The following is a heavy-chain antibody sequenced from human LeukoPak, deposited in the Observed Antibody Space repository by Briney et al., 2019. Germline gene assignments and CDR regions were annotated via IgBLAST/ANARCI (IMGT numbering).Heavy chain of an antibody. CDR1: GFTFDDYA. J-gene: IGHJ4*02. Sequence: GRSLRLSCAASGFTFDDYAMHWVQQAPGKGLEWVSGISWNSGSIGYADSVKGRFTISRDNAKNSLYLQMNSLRAEDTALYYCAKDPGGYYGSGSYYSYFDYWGQGTLVTVSS. D-gene: IGHD3-10*01. CDR3: AKDPGGYYGSGSYYSYFDY. V-gene: IGHV3-9*01. CDR2: ISWNSGSI.